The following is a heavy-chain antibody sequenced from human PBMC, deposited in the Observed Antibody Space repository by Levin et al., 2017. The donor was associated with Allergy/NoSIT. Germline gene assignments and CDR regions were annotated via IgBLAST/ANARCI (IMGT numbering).Heavy chain of an antibody. CDR3: ARGSDGDYSNWFDP. CDR2: IIPIFGTA. Sequence: KISCKASGGTFSSYAISWVRQAPGQGLEWMGGIIPIFGTANYAQKFQGRVTITADESTSTAYMELSSLRSEDTAVYYCARGSDGDYSNWFDPWGQGTLVTVSS. D-gene: IGHD4-17*01. CDR1: GGTFSSYA. J-gene: IGHJ5*02. V-gene: IGHV1-69*01.